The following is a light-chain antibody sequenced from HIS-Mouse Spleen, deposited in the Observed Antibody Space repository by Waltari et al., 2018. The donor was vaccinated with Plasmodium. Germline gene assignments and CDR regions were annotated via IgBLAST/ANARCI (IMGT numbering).Light chain of an antibody. Sequence: SYELTQPPSVSVSPGQTARITCSGDALPKKYAYWYQKKSSQAPVLFIYEDSKRPSVIPEGFSGSSSGTMANLTISGAKVEDEADYYCYSTDSSGNHRVFGGGTKLTVL. CDR1: ALPKKY. CDR3: YSTDSSGNHRV. V-gene: IGLV3-10*01. J-gene: IGLJ3*02. CDR2: EDS.